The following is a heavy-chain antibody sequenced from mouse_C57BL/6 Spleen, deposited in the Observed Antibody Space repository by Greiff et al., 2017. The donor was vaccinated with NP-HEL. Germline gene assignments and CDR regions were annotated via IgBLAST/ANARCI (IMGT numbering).Heavy chain of an antibody. CDR3: ARSNWDGEDAMDY. CDR2: IHPNSGST. Sequence: VQLQQSGAELVKPGASVKLSCKASGYTFTSYWMHWVKQRPGQGLEWIGMIHPNSGSTNYNEKFKSKATLTVDKSSSTAYMQLSSLTSEDSAVYYCARSNWDGEDAMDYWGQGTSVTVSS. CDR1: GYTFTSYW. D-gene: IGHD4-1*01. V-gene: IGHV1-64*01. J-gene: IGHJ4*01.